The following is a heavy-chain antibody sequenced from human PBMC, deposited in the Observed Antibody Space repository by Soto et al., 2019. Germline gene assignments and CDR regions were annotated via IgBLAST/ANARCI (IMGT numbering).Heavy chain of an antibody. CDR3: ARVHSSSLYYYMDV. CDR2: IYYSGST. J-gene: IGHJ6*03. V-gene: IGHV4-59*01. D-gene: IGHD6-13*01. CDR1: GGSISSYY. Sequence: SETLSLTCTVSGGSISSYYWSWIRQPPGKGLEWIGYIYYSGSTNYNPSLKSRVTISVDTSKNQFSLKLSSVTAADTAVYYCARVHSSSLYYYMDVWGKGTTVTVSS.